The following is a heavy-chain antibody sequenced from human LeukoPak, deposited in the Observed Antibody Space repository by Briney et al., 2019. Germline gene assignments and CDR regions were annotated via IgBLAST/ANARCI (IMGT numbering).Heavy chain of an antibody. D-gene: IGHD6-13*01. CDR1: GGSFSGYC. J-gene: IGHJ4*02. CDR2: IYYSGST. CDR3: ASGSAVAAAGDY. Sequence: SETLSLTCAVYGGSFSGYCWSWLRQPPGKGLEWIGYIYYSGSTNYNPSLKSRVTISVDTSKSQFSLRLTSVTAADTAVYYCASGSAVAAAGDYWGQGTLVTVSS. V-gene: IGHV4-59*01.